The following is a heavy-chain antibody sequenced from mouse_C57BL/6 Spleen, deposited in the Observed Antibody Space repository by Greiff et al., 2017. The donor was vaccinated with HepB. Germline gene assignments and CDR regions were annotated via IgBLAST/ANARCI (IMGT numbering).Heavy chain of an antibody. V-gene: IGHV5-17*01. CDR1: GFTFSDYG. CDR3: ASGMVTTGYYAMDY. J-gene: IGHJ4*01. Sequence: EVKVVESGGGLVKPGGSLKLSCAASGFTFSDYGMHWVRQAPEKGLEWVAYISSGSSTIYYADTVKGRFTISRDNAKNTLFLQMTSLRSEDTAMYYCASGMVTTGYYAMDYWGQGTSVTVSS. D-gene: IGHD2-2*01. CDR2: ISSGSSTI.